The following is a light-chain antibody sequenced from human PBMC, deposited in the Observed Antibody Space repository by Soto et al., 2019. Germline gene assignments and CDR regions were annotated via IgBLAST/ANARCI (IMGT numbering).Light chain of an antibody. V-gene: IGKV3-15*01. CDR1: QSVSSN. CDR3: QQYSSLPHT. Sequence: EIVMTQSPATLSVSPGERATLSCRASQSVSSNLAWYQQKPGQAPRLLIYGASTRATGIPARFSGSGSGTEFTLTISSLQSEDFVMYYCQQYSSLPHTFGQGTKLEVK. CDR2: GAS. J-gene: IGKJ2*01.